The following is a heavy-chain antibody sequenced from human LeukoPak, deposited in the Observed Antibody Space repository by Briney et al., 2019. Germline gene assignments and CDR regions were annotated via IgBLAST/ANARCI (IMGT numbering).Heavy chain of an antibody. CDR1: GDSVSSNSAA. CDR3: ARRAIVGATGFDY. Sequence: SQTLSLTCAISGDSVSSNSAAWTWIRQSPSRGLEWLGRTYYRSKWYNDYAVSVESRITINPDTSKNQFSLQLNSVTPEDTAVYYCARRAIVGATGFDYWGQGSLVTVSS. CDR2: TYYRSKWYN. D-gene: IGHD1-26*01. V-gene: IGHV6-1*01. J-gene: IGHJ4*02.